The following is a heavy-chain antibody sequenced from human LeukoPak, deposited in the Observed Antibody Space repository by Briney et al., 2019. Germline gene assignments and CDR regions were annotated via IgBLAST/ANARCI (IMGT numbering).Heavy chain of an antibody. J-gene: IGHJ4*02. CDR2: IYYTENT. CDR3: AGGNFYDSRGHPYHFPY. V-gene: IGHV4-59*01. D-gene: IGHD3-22*01. CDR1: GGSISSYY. Sequence: PSETLSLSCTVSGGSISSYYWSWIRQPPGKGLEWIGYIYYTENTNYNPSLKSRVTISVDTSKNQFSLNLTSVTAADTAVYYCAGGNFYDSRGHPYHFPYWGQGTLVTVPS.